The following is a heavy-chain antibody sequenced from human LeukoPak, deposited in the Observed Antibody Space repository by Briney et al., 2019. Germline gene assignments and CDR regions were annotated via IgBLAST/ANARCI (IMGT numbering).Heavy chain of an antibody. D-gene: IGHD3-9*01. CDR2: IYYSGSI. V-gene: IGHV4-59*12. CDR3: ARVRPHYDILTGYYLPYYYYMDV. J-gene: IGHJ6*03. Sequence: SETLSLTCTVSGGSISSYYWSWIRQPPGKGLEWIGYIYYSGSINYNPSLKSRVTMSVDTSKNQFSLKLSSVTAADTAVYYCARVRPHYDILTGYYLPYYYYMDVWGKGTTVTVSS. CDR1: GGSISSYY.